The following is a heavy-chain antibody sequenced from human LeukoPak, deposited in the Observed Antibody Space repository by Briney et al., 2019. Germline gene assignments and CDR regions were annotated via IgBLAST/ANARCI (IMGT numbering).Heavy chain of an antibody. Sequence: GSSVKVSCKASGGTFSSYAISWVRQAPGQGLEWMGGIIPIFGTANYAQKFQGRVTITADESTGTAYMELSSLRSEDTAVYYCARDRGIAVMDWFDPWGQGTLVTVSS. CDR3: ARDRGIAVMDWFDP. V-gene: IGHV1-69*01. CDR1: GGTFSSYA. CDR2: IIPIFGTA. D-gene: IGHD6-19*01. J-gene: IGHJ5*02.